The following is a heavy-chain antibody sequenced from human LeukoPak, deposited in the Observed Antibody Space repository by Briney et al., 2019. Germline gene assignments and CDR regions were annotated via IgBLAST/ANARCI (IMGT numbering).Heavy chain of an antibody. J-gene: IGHJ3*02. D-gene: IGHD1-1*01. V-gene: IGHV6-1*01. Sequence: SQTLSLTCAISGDSVSSNIASWNWIRQSPSRGLEWLRRTYYRSKWYNDYAVSVKSRKTINPDTSKNQCSLQLNSVTPEDTAVYYCARVYNWNPAGAFDIWGQGTVVTVSS. CDR1: GDSVSSNIAS. CDR2: TYYRSKWYN. CDR3: ARVYNWNPAGAFDI.